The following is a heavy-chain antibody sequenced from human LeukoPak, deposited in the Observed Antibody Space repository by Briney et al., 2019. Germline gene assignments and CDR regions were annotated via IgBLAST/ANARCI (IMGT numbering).Heavy chain of an antibody. CDR1: GFTFSSYA. D-gene: IGHD6-13*01. V-gene: IGHV3-23*01. CDR2: ISGRGDYT. J-gene: IGHJ4*02. CDR3: ARRRASAAAGTFNYFDY. Sequence: PGGSLRLSCAASGFTFSSYAMNWVRQAPGKGLEWVSTISGRGDYTYYADPVKGRFTISRDNSKNTLYLQMNTLRAEDTAVYYCARRRASAAAGTFNYFDYWGQGTLVTVSS.